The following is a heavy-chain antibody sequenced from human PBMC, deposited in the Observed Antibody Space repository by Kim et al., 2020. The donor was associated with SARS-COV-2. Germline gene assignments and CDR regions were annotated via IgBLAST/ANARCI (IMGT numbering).Heavy chain of an antibody. V-gene: IGHV3-23*03. Sequence: GGSLRLSCAASGFTFSFYPMGWVRQTPGRGLEWVSVIYSGGETTHYADSVKGRFSVSRDDSKNTLYLQMNNLRGEDTATYYCAKGVATSYFDYWGLGSLV. CDR1: GFTFSFYP. J-gene: IGHJ4*02. D-gene: IGHD5-12*01. CDR2: IYSGGETT. CDR3: AKGVATSYFDY.